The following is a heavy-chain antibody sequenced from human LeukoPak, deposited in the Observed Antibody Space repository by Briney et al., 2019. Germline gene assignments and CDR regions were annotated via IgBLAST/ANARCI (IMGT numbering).Heavy chain of an antibody. D-gene: IGHD6-6*01. CDR3: ARGVEYSSSSGLGY. V-gene: IGHV4-59*01. CDR2: IYYSGST. CDR1: GGSISSYY. J-gene: IGHJ4*02. Sequence: KPSETLSLTCTVSGGSISSYYWSWIRQPPGKGLEWIGYIYYSGSTNYNPSLKSRVTISVDTSKNQFSLKLSSATAADTAVYYCARGVEYSSSSGLGYWGQGTLVTVSS.